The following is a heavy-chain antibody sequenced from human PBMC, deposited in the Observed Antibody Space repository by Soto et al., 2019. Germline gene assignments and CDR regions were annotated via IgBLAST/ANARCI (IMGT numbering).Heavy chain of an antibody. CDR1: GYTFTSYY. J-gene: IGHJ3*02. D-gene: IGHD3-22*01. V-gene: IGHV1-46*01. CDR3: ARDFVYYDSSSYYESAFDI. CDR2: INPSGGST. Sequence: GASVKLSCKASGYTFTSYYMHWVRQAPGQGLEWMGIINPSGGSTSYAQKFQGRVTMTRDTSTSTVYMELSSLRSEDTAVYYCARDFVYYDSSSYYESAFDIWGQGTMVTVS.